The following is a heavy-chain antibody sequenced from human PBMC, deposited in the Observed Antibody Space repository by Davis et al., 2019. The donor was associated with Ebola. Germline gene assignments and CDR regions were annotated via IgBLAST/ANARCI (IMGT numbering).Heavy chain of an antibody. Sequence: GSLRLSCTVSGGSISSYYWSWIRQPPGKGLEWIGYIYYSGSTNYNPSLKSRVTISVDTSKNQFSLKLSSVTAADTAVYYCAETYVFPFDYWGQGTLVTVSS. D-gene: IGHD3-16*01. CDR2: IYYSGST. V-gene: IGHV4-59*08. CDR1: GGSISSYY. CDR3: AETYVFPFDY. J-gene: IGHJ4*02.